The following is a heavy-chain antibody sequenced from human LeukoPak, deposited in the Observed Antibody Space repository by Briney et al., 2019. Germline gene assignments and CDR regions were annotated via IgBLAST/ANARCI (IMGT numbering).Heavy chain of an antibody. J-gene: IGHJ4*02. CDR3: ATYGDYVFSY. CDR1: GFAFSSNV. D-gene: IGHD4-17*01. CDR2: ISSGSTYI. Sequence: PGGSLRLSCAASGFAFSSNVMTWVRQAPGKGLEWVSSISSGSTYIYYADSVKGRFSISRDNAKNSLYLQMNSLRAEDTAVYYCATYGDYVFSYWGQGTLVTVSS. V-gene: IGHV3-21*01.